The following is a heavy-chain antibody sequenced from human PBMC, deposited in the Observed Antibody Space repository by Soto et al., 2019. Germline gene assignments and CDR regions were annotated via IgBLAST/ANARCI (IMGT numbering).Heavy chain of an antibody. Sequence: VKGSCKAAGYSYSGYLGHCRRLTKRQGLEWMGWINPNSGGTNYAQKFQGWVTMTRDTSISTAYMELSRLRSEDTAVYYSARAADYYDSSGYSYFDYWGQGPLVTVSS. CDR3: ARAADYYDSSGYSYFDY. D-gene: IGHD3-22*01. CDR2: INPNSGGT. J-gene: IGHJ4*01. V-gene: IGHV1-2*04. CDR1: GYSYSGYL.